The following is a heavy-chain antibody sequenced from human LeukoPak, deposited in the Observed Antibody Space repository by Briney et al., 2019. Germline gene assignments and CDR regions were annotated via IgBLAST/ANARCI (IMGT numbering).Heavy chain of an antibody. CDR1: GGSFSGYY. Sequence: SETLSLTCAVYGGSFSGYYRSWIRQPPGKGLEWIGEINHSGSTNYNPSLKSRVTISVDTSKNQFSLKLSSVTAADTAVYHCARRRGPYYGSGSYRNAFDIWGQGTMVTVSS. J-gene: IGHJ3*02. D-gene: IGHD3-10*01. V-gene: IGHV4-34*01. CDR3: ARRRGPYYGSGSYRNAFDI. CDR2: INHSGST.